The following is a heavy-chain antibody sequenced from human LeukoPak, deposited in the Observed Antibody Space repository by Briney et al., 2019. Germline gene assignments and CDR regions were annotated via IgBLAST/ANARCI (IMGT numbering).Heavy chain of an antibody. CDR3: AKDMYYDILTGYGLNC. Sequence: GRSLRLSCAASGFTFDDYAMHWVRQAPGKGLEWVSGISWNSGTIDYVDSVKGRFTISRDNAKNSLYLQMNSLRVEDTALYYCAKDMYYDILTGYGLNCWGQGTLVTVSS. CDR2: ISWNSGTI. D-gene: IGHD3-9*01. J-gene: IGHJ4*02. CDR1: GFTFDDYA. V-gene: IGHV3-9*01.